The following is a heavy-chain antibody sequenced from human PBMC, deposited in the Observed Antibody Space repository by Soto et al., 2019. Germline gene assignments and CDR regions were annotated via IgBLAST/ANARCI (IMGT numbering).Heavy chain of an antibody. CDR1: GGSISSYY. D-gene: IGHD3-22*01. CDR3: AGEGGHDSSGDYWSYFFDY. J-gene: IGHJ4*02. Sequence: SETLSLTCTVSGGSISSYYWSWIRQPPGKGLEWIGYIYYSGSTNYNPSLKSRVTISVDTSKSQFSLKLSSVTAADTAVYYCAGEGGHDSSGDYWSYFFDYWGQGTLVTVSS. CDR2: IYYSGST. V-gene: IGHV4-59*01.